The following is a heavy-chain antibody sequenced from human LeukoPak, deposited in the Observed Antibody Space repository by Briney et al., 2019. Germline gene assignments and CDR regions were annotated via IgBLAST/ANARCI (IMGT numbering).Heavy chain of an antibody. V-gene: IGHV3-48*03. D-gene: IGHD3-10*01. CDR2: ISSSGSTI. J-gene: IGHJ4*02. CDR1: GFTFSSYE. Sequence: GGSLRLSCAASGFTFSSYEMNWVRQAPGKGLEWVSYISSSGSTIYYADSVKGRFTISRDNAKNSLYLQMNSLRAEDTAVYYCARGPYELLWFGELSNLFDYWGQGTLVTVSS. CDR3: ARGPYELLWFGELSNLFDY.